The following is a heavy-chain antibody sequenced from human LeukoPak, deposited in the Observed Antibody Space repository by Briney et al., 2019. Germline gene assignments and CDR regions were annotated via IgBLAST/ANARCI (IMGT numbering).Heavy chain of an antibody. CDR3: AKDADPSDSYLLGRYFDY. CDR2: ISGSGDST. J-gene: IGHJ4*02. D-gene: IGHD6-19*01. CDR1: GFTFRSYA. V-gene: IGHV3-23*01. Sequence: GGSLRLSCAASGFTFRSYAMTWIRQAPGKGLEWVSPISGSGDSTYYADSVKGRFTISRDNSKNTLYLQMNSLRTEDTAVYYYAKDADPSDSYLLGRYFDYWGQGTLVTVSS.